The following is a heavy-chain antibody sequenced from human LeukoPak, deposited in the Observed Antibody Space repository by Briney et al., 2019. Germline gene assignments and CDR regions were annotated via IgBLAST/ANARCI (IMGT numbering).Heavy chain of an antibody. D-gene: IGHD6-6*01. CDR1: GFTFINAW. CDR2: ISSSSSYI. V-gene: IGHV3-21*01. CDR3: ASHSWLAARLLERLLTDY. Sequence: GGSLRLSCAASGFTFINAWMNWVRQAPGKGLEWVSSISSSSSYIYYADSVKGRFTISRDNAKNSLYLQMNSLRAEDTAVYYCASHSWLAARLLERLLTDYWGQGTLVTVSS. J-gene: IGHJ4*02.